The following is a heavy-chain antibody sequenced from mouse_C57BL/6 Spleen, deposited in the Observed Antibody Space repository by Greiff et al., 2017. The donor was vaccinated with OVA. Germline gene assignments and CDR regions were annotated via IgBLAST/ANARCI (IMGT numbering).Heavy chain of an antibody. J-gene: IGHJ2*01. CDR2: IDPSDSYT. CDR1: GYTFTSYW. CDR3: LTGTYYLDY. V-gene: IGHV1-69*01. Sequence: QVQLQQPGAELVMPGASVKLSCKASGYTFTSYWMHWVKQRPGQGLEWIGEIDPSDSYTNYNQKFKGKSTLTVDKSSSTAYMQLSSLTSEDSAVYYCLTGTYYLDYWGQGTTLTVSS. D-gene: IGHD4-1*01.